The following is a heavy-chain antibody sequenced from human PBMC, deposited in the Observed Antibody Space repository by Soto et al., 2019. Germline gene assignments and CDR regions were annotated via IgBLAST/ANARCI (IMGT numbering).Heavy chain of an antibody. V-gene: IGHV3-23*01. J-gene: IGHJ3*02. CDR2: ISGSGGST. D-gene: IGHD1-26*01. CDR1: GFTFSSYA. CDR3: AKNDRELDAFDI. Sequence: GGSLRLSGAASGFTFSSYALSWVRPAPGKGLEWVSAISGSGGSTYYADSVKGRFTISRDNSKNTLYLQMNSLRAEDTAVYYCAKNDRELDAFDIWGQGTMVTVSS.